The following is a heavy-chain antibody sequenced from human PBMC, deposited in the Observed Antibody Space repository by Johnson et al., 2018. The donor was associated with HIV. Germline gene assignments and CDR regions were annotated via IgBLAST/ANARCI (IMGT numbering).Heavy chain of an antibody. CDR3: ARIITIAAAGRGAFDI. J-gene: IGHJ3*02. Sequence: QVQLVESGGGLVKPGGSLRLSCAASGFTFSDYYLSWIHQAPGKGLEWVSYMSRSGSTIYYADSVKGRFTISRDNAKNSLYLQMNSMRAEDTAVYYCARIITIAAAGRGAFDIGGQGTMVTVSS. D-gene: IGHD6-13*01. CDR1: GFTFSDYY. V-gene: IGHV3-11*04. CDR2: MSRSGSTI.